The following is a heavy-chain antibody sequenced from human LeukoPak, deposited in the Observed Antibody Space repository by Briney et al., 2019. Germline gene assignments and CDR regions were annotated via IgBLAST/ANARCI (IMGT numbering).Heavy chain of an antibody. J-gene: IGHJ4*02. CDR1: GGSISSGGYY. CDR3: ARFYYYGSGSYYYYFDY. V-gene: IGHV4-31*03. CDR2: IYYSGST. D-gene: IGHD3-10*01. Sequence: SETLSLTCTVSGGSISSGGYYWSWIRQHPGKGLEWIGYIYYSGSTYYNPSLKSRVTISVDTSKNQFSLKLSSVTAADTAVYYCARFYYYGSGSYYYYFDYWGQGTLVTVSS.